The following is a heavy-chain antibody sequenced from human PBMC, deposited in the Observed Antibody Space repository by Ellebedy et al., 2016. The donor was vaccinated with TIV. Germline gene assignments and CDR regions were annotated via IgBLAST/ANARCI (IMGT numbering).Heavy chain of an antibody. V-gene: IGHV1-18*04. D-gene: IGHD1-26*01. CDR1: GYTFINYG. J-gene: IGHJ4*02. CDR3: ARTNVVGVTIFDY. CDR2: ISGYNGNT. Sequence: ASVKVSCKAPGYTFINYGFSWVRQAPGQGLELMGWISGYNGNTNYAQKFQGRVTMTTDTSTSTAYMELRSLRSDDTAVYYCARTNVVGVTIFDYWGQGTLVTVSS.